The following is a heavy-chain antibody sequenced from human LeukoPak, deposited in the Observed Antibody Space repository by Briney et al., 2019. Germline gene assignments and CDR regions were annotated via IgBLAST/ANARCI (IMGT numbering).Heavy chain of an antibody. CDR3: TYDSRGYSFDY. Sequence: GGSLRLSCAASGFTFSNYGMSWVRQAPGKGLEWVAVISSDGSDKYYGDSVKGRFTISRDNSKNTLYLQIYTLRAEDTAVYYCTYDSRGYSFDYWGQGTLVIVSS. J-gene: IGHJ4*02. CDR2: ISSDGSDK. V-gene: IGHV3-30*03. CDR1: GFTFSNYG. D-gene: IGHD3-22*01.